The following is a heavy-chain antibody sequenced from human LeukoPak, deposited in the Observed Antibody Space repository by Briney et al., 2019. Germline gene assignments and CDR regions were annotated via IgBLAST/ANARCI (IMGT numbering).Heavy chain of an antibody. CDR2: IYYSGST. CDR3: ARHPKDSSSWYSFDY. CDR1: GGSISSYY. D-gene: IGHD6-13*01. J-gene: IGHJ4*02. V-gene: IGHV4-59*08. Sequence: SETLSLTCTISGGSISSYYWSWIRQPPGKGLEWIGYIYYSGSTNYNPSLKSRVTISVDTSKNQFSLKLSSVTAADTAVYYCARHPKDSSSWYSFDYWGQGTLVTVSS.